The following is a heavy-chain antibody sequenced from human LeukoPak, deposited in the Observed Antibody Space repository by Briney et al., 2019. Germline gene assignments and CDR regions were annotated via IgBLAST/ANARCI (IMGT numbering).Heavy chain of an antibody. J-gene: IGHJ4*02. V-gene: IGHV3-64D*06. D-gene: IGHD6-13*01. Sequence: SGGSLRISCAASGFTFSSYAMHWVRQAPGEGLEYVSAISSSGGSTYYADSVKGRFTISRDNSKNTLYLQMSSLRAEDTAVYYCVKFEQLAYYFDYWGQGTLVTVSS. CDR3: VKFEQLAYYFDY. CDR1: GFTFSSYA. CDR2: ISSSGGST.